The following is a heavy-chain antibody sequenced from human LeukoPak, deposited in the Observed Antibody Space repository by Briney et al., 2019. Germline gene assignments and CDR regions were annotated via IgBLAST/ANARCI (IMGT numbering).Heavy chain of an antibody. CDR2: IWYDGSNK. D-gene: IGHD6-13*01. CDR1: XXTXSSYX. J-gene: IGHJ4*02. CDR3: ASPLVPDY. V-gene: IGHV3-33*01. Sequence: GGSLXXXXAAXXXTXSSYXMHWVRQAPGKGLEWVAVIWYDGSNKYYADSVKGRFTISTDNSKNTLYLQMNSLRAEDTAVYYCASPLVPDYWGQGTLVTVSS.